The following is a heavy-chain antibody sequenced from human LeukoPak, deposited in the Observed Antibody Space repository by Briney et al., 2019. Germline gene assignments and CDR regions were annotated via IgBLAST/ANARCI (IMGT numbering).Heavy chain of an antibody. V-gene: IGHV3-53*01. CDR3: ARETYYYGSGTFNDY. J-gene: IGHJ4*02. D-gene: IGHD3-10*01. CDR2: IYSGGTT. CDR1: GFTVSSNY. Sequence: GGSLRLSCAASGFTVSSNYMSWVRQAPGKGLEWVSVIYSGGTTYYADSVKGRFTISRDHSKNTLYLQMNSLRVDDTAVYYCARETYYYGSGTFNDYWGQGTLVTVSS.